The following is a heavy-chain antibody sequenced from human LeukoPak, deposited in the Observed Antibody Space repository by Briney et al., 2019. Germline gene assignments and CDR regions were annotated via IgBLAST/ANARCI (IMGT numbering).Heavy chain of an antibody. CDR1: GGTFSSYA. CDR3: ARGGPTAMHFDY. Sequence: GASVKVSCKASGGTFSSYAISWVRQAPGQGLEWMGGIIPIFGTANYAQKFQGRVTITADESTSTAYMELSSLRSEDTAVYYCARGGPTAMHFDYWGQGTLVTVSS. D-gene: IGHD5-18*01. J-gene: IGHJ4*02. CDR2: IIPIFGTA. V-gene: IGHV1-69*13.